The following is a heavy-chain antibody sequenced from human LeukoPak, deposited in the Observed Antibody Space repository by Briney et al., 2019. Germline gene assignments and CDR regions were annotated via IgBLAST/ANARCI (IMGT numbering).Heavy chain of an antibody. D-gene: IGHD5-12*01. J-gene: IGHJ3*02. V-gene: IGHV4-34*01. Sequence: SETLSLTCTVSGGSISSYYWSWIRQPPGKGLEWIGEINHSGSTNYNPSLKSRVTISVDTSKNQFSLKLSSVTAADTAVYYCARRRYSGYGRAFDIWGQGTMVTVSS. CDR3: ARRRYSGYGRAFDI. CDR1: GGSISSYY. CDR2: INHSGST.